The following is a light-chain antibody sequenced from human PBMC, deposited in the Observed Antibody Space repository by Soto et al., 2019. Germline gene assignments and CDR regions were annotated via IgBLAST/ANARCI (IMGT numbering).Light chain of an antibody. J-gene: IGKJ1*01. Sequence: DIQMTQSPSTLSASVGDRVTIACRASQSISSWLAWYQQRPGKAPKLLIYKASSLQSGVPSRFSGSGSGTEFTLTITSLQPDDFATYYCQQYNNYWTFGQGTNVENK. CDR1: QSISSW. CDR2: KAS. V-gene: IGKV1-5*03. CDR3: QQYNNYWT.